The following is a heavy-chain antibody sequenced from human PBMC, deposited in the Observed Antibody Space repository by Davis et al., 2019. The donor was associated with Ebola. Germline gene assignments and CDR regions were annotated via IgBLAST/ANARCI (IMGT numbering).Heavy chain of an antibody. Sequence: GESLKISCAASGFTFSSYAMSWVRQAPGKGLVWVSRINSDGSSTSYADSVKGRFTISRDNAKNTLYLQMNSLRAEDTAVYYCARALRGGNPREDWGQGTLVTVSS. CDR3: ARALRGGNPRED. CDR2: INSDGSST. J-gene: IGHJ4*02. V-gene: IGHV3-74*01. D-gene: IGHD4-23*01. CDR1: GFTFSSYA.